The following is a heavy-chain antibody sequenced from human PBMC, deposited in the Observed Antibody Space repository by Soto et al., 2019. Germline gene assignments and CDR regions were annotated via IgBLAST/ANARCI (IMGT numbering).Heavy chain of an antibody. J-gene: IGHJ4*02. CDR2: IHHSGST. CDR3: ATVYNTYVDC. CDR1: HGSISSDIYF. D-gene: IGHD1-1*01. V-gene: IGHV4-61*01. Sequence: PSETLSLTCTVSHGSISSDIYFWTWIRQPPGKGLEWIGYIHHSGSTNSNPSLKSRVTISVDTPKNQFSLKLSSATAADTAVYYCATVYNTYVDCWGQGTLVTVSS.